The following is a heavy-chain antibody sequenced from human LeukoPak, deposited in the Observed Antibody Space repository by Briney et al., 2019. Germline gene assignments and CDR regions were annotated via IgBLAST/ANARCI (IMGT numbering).Heavy chain of an antibody. CDR3: AKIQGYFDY. V-gene: IGHV3-23*01. Sequence: PGGSLRLSCAASGFTFSSYGMSWVRQAPGKGLEWVSGISGGGVSTYYADSVKGRFTISRDNSKNTLYLQMNSLRAEDTAVYYCAKIQGYFDYWGQGNLVTVSS. CDR1: GFTFSSYG. CDR2: ISGGGVST. J-gene: IGHJ4*02.